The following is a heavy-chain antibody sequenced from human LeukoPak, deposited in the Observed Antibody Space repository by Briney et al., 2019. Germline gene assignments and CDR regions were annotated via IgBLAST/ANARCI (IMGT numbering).Heavy chain of an antibody. J-gene: IGHJ4*02. CDR3: ARSLWYYDSSGFFDY. CDR2: IYYSGST. CDR1: GGSISSYY. V-gene: IGHV4-59*01. D-gene: IGHD3-22*01. Sequence: PSETLSLTCTVSGGSISSYYWSWIRQPPGKGLEWIGYIYYSGSTNYNPSLKSRVTISVGTSKNQFSLKLSSVTAADTAVYYCARSLWYYDSSGFFDYWGQGTLVTVSS.